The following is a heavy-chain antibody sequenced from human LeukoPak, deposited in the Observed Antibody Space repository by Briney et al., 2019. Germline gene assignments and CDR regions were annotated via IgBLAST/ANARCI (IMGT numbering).Heavy chain of an antibody. Sequence: GGSLRLSCAASGFTFSDYWMSWVRQAPGKGLEWVSCISSSGYSIYYADSVKGRFTISRDNAKNSLYLQMNSLRAEDTAVYYCARQTQVLLWFGELSDWFDPWGQGTLVTVSS. CDR2: ISSSGYSI. V-gene: IGHV3-21*01. D-gene: IGHD3-10*01. CDR3: ARQTQVLLWFGELSDWFDP. CDR1: GFTFSDYW. J-gene: IGHJ5*02.